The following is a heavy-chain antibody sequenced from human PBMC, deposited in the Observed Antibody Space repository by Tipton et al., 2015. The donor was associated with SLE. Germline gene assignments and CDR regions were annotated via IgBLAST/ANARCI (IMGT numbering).Heavy chain of an antibody. Sequence: TLSLTCAVYGGSFSGYYWSWIRQPPGKGLEWIGEINHSGSTNYNPSLKSRVTLSVDTSKNQFSLKLSSVTAADTAVYYCARGGLVIFHWFDPWGQGTLVTVSS. J-gene: IGHJ5*02. D-gene: IGHD3-9*01. CDR1: GGSFSGYY. V-gene: IGHV4-34*01. CDR2: INHSGST. CDR3: ARGGLVIFHWFDP.